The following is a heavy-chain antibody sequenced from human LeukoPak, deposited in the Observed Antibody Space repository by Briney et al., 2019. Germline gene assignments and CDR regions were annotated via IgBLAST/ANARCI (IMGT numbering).Heavy chain of an antibody. D-gene: IGHD6-19*01. Sequence: PGGSLRLSCAASGFTFSNSAMSWVRQAPGKGLEWVSTLSGSGITTYYADSVKGRFTISRDNSKNTLYLQMNSLRAEDTAVYYCAKGIYSSGWSYFYYWGPGTLVTVSS. CDR1: GFTFSNSA. CDR3: AKGIYSSGWSYFYY. V-gene: IGHV3-23*01. CDR2: LSGSGITT. J-gene: IGHJ4*01.